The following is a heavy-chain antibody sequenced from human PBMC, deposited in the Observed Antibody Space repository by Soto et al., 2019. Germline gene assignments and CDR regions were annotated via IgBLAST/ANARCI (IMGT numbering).Heavy chain of an antibody. CDR1: GYTFTGYY. V-gene: IGHV1-2*02. Sequence: QGQLVQSGAEVKKPGASVKVSCKASGYTFTGYYIHWVRQAPGQGLEWMGWINPKSGVTNYAQKFQGRVTMIKDTSISTAYMELSRLRSDDTAVYYCARDMAYGDFLPALFWGQGTLVTVSS. CDR3: ARDMAYGDFLPALF. CDR2: INPKSGVT. J-gene: IGHJ4*02. D-gene: IGHD4-17*01.